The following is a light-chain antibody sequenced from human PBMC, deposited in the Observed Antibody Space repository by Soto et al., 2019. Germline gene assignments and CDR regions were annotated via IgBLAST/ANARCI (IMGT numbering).Light chain of an antibody. Sequence: QSALTQSRSVSGSPGQSVTISCSGSSSDIGIYNYVSWYQHHPGKAPKLMIYEVTNRPSGVSNRFSGSKSGNTASLTISGLQAEDEADYYCNSYTTSTTLVFGGGTKLTVL. CDR3: NSYTTSTTLV. V-gene: IGLV2-14*01. CDR2: EVT. J-gene: IGLJ3*02. CDR1: SSDIGIYNY.